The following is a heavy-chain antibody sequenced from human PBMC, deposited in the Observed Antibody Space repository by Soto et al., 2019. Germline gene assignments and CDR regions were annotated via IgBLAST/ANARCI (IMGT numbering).Heavy chain of an antibody. CDR2: IYYSGST. Sequence: PSETLSLTCTVSGGSISSYYWSWIRQPPGKGLEWIGYIYYSGSTNYNPSLKSRVTISVDTSKNQFSLKLSSVTAADTAVYYCARGGYSSGPIPYGMDVWGQGTTVTVSS. V-gene: IGHV4-59*01. J-gene: IGHJ6*02. CDR1: GGSISSYY. D-gene: IGHD6-19*01. CDR3: ARGGYSSGPIPYGMDV.